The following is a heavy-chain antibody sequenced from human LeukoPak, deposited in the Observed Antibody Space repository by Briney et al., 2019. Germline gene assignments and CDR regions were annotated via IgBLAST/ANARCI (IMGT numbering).Heavy chain of an antibody. J-gene: IGHJ4*02. Sequence: SETLSLTCTVSGGSMSSYYWSWIRQPPGKGLEWIGYIYYSGSTNYNPSLKSRVTISVDTSKNQFSLKLSSVTAADTAVYYCARHSSVRSPFDYWGQGTLVTVSS. D-gene: IGHD5/OR15-5a*01. CDR2: IYYSGST. V-gene: IGHV4-59*08. CDR1: GGSMSSYY. CDR3: ARHSSVRSPFDY.